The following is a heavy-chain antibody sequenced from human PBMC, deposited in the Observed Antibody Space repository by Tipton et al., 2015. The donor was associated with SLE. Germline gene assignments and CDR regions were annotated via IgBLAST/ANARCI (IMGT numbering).Heavy chain of an antibody. J-gene: IGHJ5*02. V-gene: IGHV3-43*01. CDR2: IHWDGGST. CDR1: GFTFEFYT. D-gene: IGHD1-26*01. CDR3: ARGRWEPIA. Sequence: SLRLSCAASGFTFEFYTMHWVRQAPGKGLEWVSLIHWDGGSTFYADSVKGRFTISRDNAKNSLYLQMNSLRAEDTAVYYCARGRWEPIAWGQGTLVTVSS.